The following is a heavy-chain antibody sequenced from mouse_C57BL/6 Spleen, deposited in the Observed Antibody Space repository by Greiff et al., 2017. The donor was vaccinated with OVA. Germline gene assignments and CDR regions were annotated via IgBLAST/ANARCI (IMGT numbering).Heavy chain of an antibody. J-gene: IGHJ1*03. CDR3: ARGDYDRYFDV. CDR1: GYTFTSYW. Sequence: QVQLQQPGAELVRPGSSVKLSCKASGYTFTSYWMHWVKQRPIQGLEWIGNIDPSDSETHYNQKFKDKATLTVDKSSSTAYMQLSSLTSEDSAVYYCARGDYDRYFDVWGTGTTVTASS. D-gene: IGHD2-4*01. CDR2: IDPSDSET. V-gene: IGHV1-52*01.